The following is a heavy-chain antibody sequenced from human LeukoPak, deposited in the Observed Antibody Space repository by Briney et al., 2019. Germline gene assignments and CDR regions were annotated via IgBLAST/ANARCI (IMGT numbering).Heavy chain of an antibody. V-gene: IGHV3-43*02. J-gene: IGHJ4*02. CDR1: GFTFDDYA. CDR3: AKVQKVLLVYVTTFDY. Sequence: GGSLRLSCVASGFTFDDYAMHWVRQAPGKGLEWVSLISGDGGNTCYTDSVRGRFTISRDNSKNSLYLQMNSLRPEDTALYYCAKVQKVLLVYVTTFDYWGQGTLVTVSS. D-gene: IGHD2-8*01. CDR2: ISGDGGNT.